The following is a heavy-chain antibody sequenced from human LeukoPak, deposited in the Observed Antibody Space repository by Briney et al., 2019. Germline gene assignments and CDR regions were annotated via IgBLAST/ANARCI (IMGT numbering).Heavy chain of an antibody. Sequence: GGSLRLSCAASGFTFSSYSMNWVRQAPGKGLEWVSSISSSSSYIYYADSVKGRFTISRDNAKNSLYLQMNSLRAEDTAVYYCAREHTGETGDAFDIWGQGTMVTVSS. CDR1: GFTFSSYS. D-gene: IGHD7-27*01. CDR2: ISSSSSYI. CDR3: AREHTGETGDAFDI. V-gene: IGHV3-21*01. J-gene: IGHJ3*02.